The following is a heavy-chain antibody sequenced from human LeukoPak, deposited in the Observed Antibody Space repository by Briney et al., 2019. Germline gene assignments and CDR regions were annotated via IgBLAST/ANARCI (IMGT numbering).Heavy chain of an antibody. CDR3: ARDVAGLYYDY. CDR2: IFHSGRT. CDR1: DYSIRVGYY. V-gene: IGHV4-38-2*02. D-gene: IGHD2-15*01. Sequence: PSETLSLTCSVSDYSIRVGYYWGWVRQSPGKGLEWIGSIFHSGRTSYNPSLKSRVTMSVDTSKNQFSLKLNSVAAADTAIYYCARDVAGLYYDYWGQGTLVTVSS. J-gene: IGHJ4*02.